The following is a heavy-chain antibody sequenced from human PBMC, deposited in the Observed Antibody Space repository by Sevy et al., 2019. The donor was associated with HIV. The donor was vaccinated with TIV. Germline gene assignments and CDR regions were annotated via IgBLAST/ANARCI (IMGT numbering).Heavy chain of an antibody. CDR2: IKQDGTDK. J-gene: IGHJ4*02. Sequence: GGSLRLSCAASGFTFATYWMTWVRQAPGKGLEWEAYIKQDGTDKYYVDSVRSRFTISRDNGKNSLYLQMSSLRAEDTAVYFCAGALADWGSFHYSSWGRGTLVTVSS. CDR3: AGALADWGSFHYSS. D-gene: IGHD3-16*02. V-gene: IGHV3-7*01. CDR1: GFTFATYW.